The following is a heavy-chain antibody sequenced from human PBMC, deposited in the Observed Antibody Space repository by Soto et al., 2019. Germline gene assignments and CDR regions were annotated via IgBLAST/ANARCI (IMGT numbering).Heavy chain of an antibody. J-gene: IGHJ4*02. Sequence: QLQLQESGPGLVKPSETLSLTCTVSGGSISSSSYYWGWIRQPPGKGLEWIGSIYYSGSTYYNPSLKSRVTISVDTSKNQFSLKLSSVTAADTAVYYGARPGIMGATTGWGQGTLVTVSS. CDR3: ARPGIMGATTG. D-gene: IGHD1-26*01. CDR2: IYYSGST. V-gene: IGHV4-39*01. CDR1: GGSISSSSYY.